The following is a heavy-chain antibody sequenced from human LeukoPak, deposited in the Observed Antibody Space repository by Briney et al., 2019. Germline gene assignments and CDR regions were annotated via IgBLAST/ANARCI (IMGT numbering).Heavy chain of an antibody. CDR3: ARGFYDFWSGLGEGGMDV. V-gene: IGHV4-34*01. Sequence: PSETLSLTCAVYGGSFSGYYWSWIRQPPGKGLEWIGEINHSGSTNYNPSLKSRVTISVDTSKNQFSLKLSSVTAADTAVYYCARGFYDFWSGLGEGGMDVWGQGTTVTVSS. CDR2: INHSGST. J-gene: IGHJ6*02. CDR1: GGSFSGYY. D-gene: IGHD3-3*01.